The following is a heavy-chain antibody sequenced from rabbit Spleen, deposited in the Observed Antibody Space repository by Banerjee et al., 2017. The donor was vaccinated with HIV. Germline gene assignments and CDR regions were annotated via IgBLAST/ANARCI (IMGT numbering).Heavy chain of an antibody. D-gene: IGHD8-1*01. CDR1: GVSFSSNHY. V-gene: IGHV1S40*01. CDR3: ARDAGSGHYINAYFDL. J-gene: IGHJ4*01. Sequence: QSLEESGGDLVKPGASLTLTCTASGVSFSSNHYMCWVRQAPGKGLEWIGYIDLVFGSIYYATWAKGRFTISKTSSTTVTLQMTSLTVADTATYFCARDAGSGHYINAYFDLWGPGTLVTVS. CDR2: IDLVFGSI.